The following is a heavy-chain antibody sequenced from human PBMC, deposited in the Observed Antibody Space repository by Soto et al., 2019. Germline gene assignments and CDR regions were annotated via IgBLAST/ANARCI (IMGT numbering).Heavy chain of an antibody. V-gene: IGHV3-23*01. J-gene: IGHJ4*02. CDR1: GFTFSSYA. D-gene: IGHD3-10*01. CDR3: AKAPTNYGAGSYYYY. CDR2: ISGSGGST. Sequence: EVQLLESGGGLVQPGGSLRLSCAASGFTFSSYAMSWVRQAPGKGLEWVSAISGSGGSTYYADSVKGRFTTSRDNSKNTLYLQMNSRRAEDTAVYYCAKAPTNYGAGSYYYYWGQGNLVTVSS.